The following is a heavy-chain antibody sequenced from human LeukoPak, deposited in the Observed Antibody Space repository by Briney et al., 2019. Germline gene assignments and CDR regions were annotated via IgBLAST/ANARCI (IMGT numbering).Heavy chain of an antibody. V-gene: IGHV4-34*01. Sequence: SETLSLTCTVSGVSISGNYWSWIRQPPGKGLEWIGEINHSGSTNYNPSLKSRVTISVDTSKNQFSLKLSSVTAADTAVYYCARVYGSLNWFDPWGQGTLVTVSS. CDR1: GVSISGNY. CDR2: INHSGST. CDR3: ARVYGSLNWFDP. J-gene: IGHJ5*02. D-gene: IGHD1-26*01.